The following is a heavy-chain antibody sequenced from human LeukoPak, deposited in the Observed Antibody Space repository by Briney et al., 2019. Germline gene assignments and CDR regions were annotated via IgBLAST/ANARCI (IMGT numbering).Heavy chain of an antibody. J-gene: IGHJ5*02. D-gene: IGHD6-13*01. Sequence: SETLSLTCTVSGGSISSYYWSWIRQPPGKGLEWIGYICYSGSTNYNPSLKSRVTISVDTSKNQFSLKLSSVTAADTAVYYCARSAGYSSSWYGWFDPWGQGTLVTVSS. CDR2: ICYSGST. V-gene: IGHV4-59*01. CDR1: GGSISSYY. CDR3: ARSAGYSSSWYGWFDP.